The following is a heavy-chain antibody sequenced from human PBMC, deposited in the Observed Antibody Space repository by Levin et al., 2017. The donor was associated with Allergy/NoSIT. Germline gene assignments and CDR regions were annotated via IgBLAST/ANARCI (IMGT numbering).Heavy chain of an antibody. Sequence: GESLKISCAASGFTFSNAWMSWVRQAPGKGLEWVGRIKSKTDGGTTDYAAPVKGRFTISRDDSKNTLYLQMNSLKTEDTAVYYCTTDSGYYDFWSHMDVWGKGTTVTVSS. J-gene: IGHJ6*03. CDR2: IKSKTDGGTT. D-gene: IGHD3-3*01. CDR1: GFTFSNAW. V-gene: IGHV3-15*01. CDR3: TTDSGYYDFWSHMDV.